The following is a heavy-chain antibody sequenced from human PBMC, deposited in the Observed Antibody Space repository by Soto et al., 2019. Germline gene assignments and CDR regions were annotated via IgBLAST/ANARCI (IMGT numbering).Heavy chain of an antibody. J-gene: IGHJ6*03. CDR1: GFTFSSYA. D-gene: IGHD5-12*01. CDR2: ISGSGGST. Sequence: EVQLLESGGGLVQPGGSLRLSCAASGFTFSSYAMSWVRQAPGKGLEWVAAISGSGGSTYYADSVKGRFTISRDNSKNTLYLKMNSLRAEDTAVYYCAKVDKLDIVATISSYYYMDVWGKGTTVTVSS. CDR3: AKVDKLDIVATISSYYYMDV. V-gene: IGHV3-23*01.